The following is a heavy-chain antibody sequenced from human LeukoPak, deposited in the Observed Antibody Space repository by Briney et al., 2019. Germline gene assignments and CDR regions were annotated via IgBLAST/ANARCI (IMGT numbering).Heavy chain of an antibody. CDR1: GFTFSSYG. J-gene: IGHJ4*02. Sequence: GGSLRLSCAASGFTFSSYGMHWVRQAPGKGLEWVAVISYDGSNKYYADSVKGRFTISRDNSKNTLYLQMNSLRAEDTAVYYCANLLRWEPFWGQGTLVTVSS. CDR2: ISYDGSNK. D-gene: IGHD4-23*01. CDR3: ANLLRWEPF. V-gene: IGHV3-30*18.